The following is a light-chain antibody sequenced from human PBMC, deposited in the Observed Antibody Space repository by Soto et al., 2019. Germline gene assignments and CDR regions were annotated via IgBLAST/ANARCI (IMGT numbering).Light chain of an antibody. J-gene: IGKJ5*01. CDR3: PQYDNWPPVT. CDR2: GAS. V-gene: IGKV3-15*01. Sequence: EIVMTQSPVTLSVSPGERVTLSCRASQSVSNNLAWYQQKSGQAPRLLIYGASTRVTGIPARFSGSGSGTEFTLTISSLQSEDFAIYYCPQYDNWPPVTFGQGTRLEIK. CDR1: QSVSNN.